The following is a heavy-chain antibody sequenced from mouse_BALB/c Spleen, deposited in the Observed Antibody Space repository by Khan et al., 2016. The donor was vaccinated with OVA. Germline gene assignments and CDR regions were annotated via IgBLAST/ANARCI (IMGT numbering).Heavy chain of an antibody. J-gene: IGHJ3*01. D-gene: IGHD1-1*02. CDR1: GYTFTSYY. V-gene: IGHV1S81*02. CDR2: INPSNGGT. Sequence: QVQLKESGAELVKPGASVRLSCKASGYTFTSYYLYWVKQRPGHGLEWIGDINPSNGGTNFNENFKTKATLTVDKSSRTAYMQLSSLTSEDSAVYYCTRSVYGAFAYWGQGTLVTVSA. CDR3: TRSVYGAFAY.